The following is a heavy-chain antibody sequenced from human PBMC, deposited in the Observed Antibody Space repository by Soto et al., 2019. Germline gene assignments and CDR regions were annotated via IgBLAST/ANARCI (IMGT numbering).Heavy chain of an antibody. CDR3: ANDYYCSSTSCYLFDY. V-gene: IGHV3-23*01. CDR2: ISGSGGST. J-gene: IGHJ4*02. Sequence: GGSLRLSCAASGFTFSSYAMSWVRQAPGKGLEWVSAISGSGGSTYYADSVKGRFTISRDNSKNTLYLQMNSLRAEDTAVYYCANDYYCSSTSCYLFDYWGQGILVTVSS. CDR1: GFTFSSYA. D-gene: IGHD2-2*01.